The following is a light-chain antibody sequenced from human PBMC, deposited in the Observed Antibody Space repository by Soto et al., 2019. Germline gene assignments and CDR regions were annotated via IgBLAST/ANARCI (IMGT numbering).Light chain of an antibody. J-gene: IGKJ3*01. Sequence: DIQMTQSPSSLSASVGDRVTITCRASQGISKYLAWYQQKPGKVPKLLIYAASTLQSGVPSRFSGSGSGTDFTLTIRSLQPEDVATYSCQKYNSALFTFGPGTKVDIK. CDR1: QGISKY. CDR2: AAS. CDR3: QKYNSALFT. V-gene: IGKV1-27*01.